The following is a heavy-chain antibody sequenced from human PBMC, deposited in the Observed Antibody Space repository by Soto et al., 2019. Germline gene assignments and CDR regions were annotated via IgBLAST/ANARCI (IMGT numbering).Heavy chain of an antibody. D-gene: IGHD2-8*01. Sequence: SETLSLTCTVSGSSISSYYWSWIRQPPGKGLEWIGYIYYSGSTNYNPSLKSRVTISVDTSKNQFSLKLSSVTAADTAVYYCARVGSSMVYAHWFDPWGQGTLVTVSS. CDR2: IYYSGST. CDR1: GSSISSYY. CDR3: ARVGSSMVYAHWFDP. V-gene: IGHV4-59*12. J-gene: IGHJ5*02.